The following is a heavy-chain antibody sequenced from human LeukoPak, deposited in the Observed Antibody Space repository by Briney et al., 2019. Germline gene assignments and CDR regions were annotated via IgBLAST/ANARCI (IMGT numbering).Heavy chain of an antibody. CDR1: GFTFSSYS. Sequence: PGGSLRLSCAASGFTFSSYSMNWVRQAPGKGLEWVSSISSSSSYIYYADSVKGRFTISRDNAKNSLYLQMSSLRAEDTAVYYCAREDTVTTWPYYYYYGMDVWGQGTTVTVSS. CDR3: AREDTVTTWPYYYYYGMDV. CDR2: ISSSSSYI. V-gene: IGHV3-21*01. D-gene: IGHD4-11*01. J-gene: IGHJ6*02.